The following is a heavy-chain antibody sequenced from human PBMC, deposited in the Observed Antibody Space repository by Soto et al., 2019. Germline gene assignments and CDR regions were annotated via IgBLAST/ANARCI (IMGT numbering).Heavy chain of an antibody. D-gene: IGHD3-10*01. CDR1: GGSISSGGYY. J-gene: IGHJ5*02. CDR3: ARNKNGSGSFTFDP. CDR2: IYYRGST. Sequence: SETLSLTCTVSGGSISSGGYYWSWIRQHPGKGLEWIGYIYYRGSTYYNPSLKSRVTISVDTSKNQFSLKLSSVTAADTAVYYCARNKNGSGSFTFDPWGQGTLVTVSS. V-gene: IGHV4-31*03.